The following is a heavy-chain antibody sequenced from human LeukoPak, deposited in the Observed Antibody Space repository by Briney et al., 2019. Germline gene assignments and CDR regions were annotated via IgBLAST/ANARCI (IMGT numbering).Heavy chain of an antibody. J-gene: IGHJ4*02. D-gene: IGHD2/OR15-2a*01. CDR2: INSDGSWT. Sequence: GGSLRLSRAASGNYWMHWVRQAPGKGLVWVSHINSDGSWTSYAYSVKGRFTISKYNAKNTVYLQMNNLRAEDTAVYYCVSFYEAYWGRGTLVTVSS. CDR3: VSFYEAY. CDR1: GNYW. V-gene: IGHV3-74*01.